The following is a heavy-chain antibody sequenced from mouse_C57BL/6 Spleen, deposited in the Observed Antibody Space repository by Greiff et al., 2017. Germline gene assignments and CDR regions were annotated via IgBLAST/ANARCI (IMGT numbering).Heavy chain of an antibody. Sequence: EVQLVESGGGLVQPGGSLKLSCAASGFTFSDYGMAWVRQAPRKGPEWVAFISNLAYSIYYADTVTGRFTISRENAKNTLYLEMSSLRSEDTAMYYCARCSSPYAMDYWGQGTSVTVSS. CDR2: ISNLAYSI. CDR3: ARCSSPYAMDY. V-gene: IGHV5-15*01. CDR1: GFTFSDYG. J-gene: IGHJ4*01. D-gene: IGHD1-1*01.